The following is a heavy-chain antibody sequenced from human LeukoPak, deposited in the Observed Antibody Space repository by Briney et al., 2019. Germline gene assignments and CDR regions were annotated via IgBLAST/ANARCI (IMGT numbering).Heavy chain of an antibody. Sequence: ASVKVSCKASGYTFTSYDINWVRQAPGQGLEWMGWINTNTGNPTYAQGFTGRFVFSLDTSVSTAYPQISSLKAEDTAVYYCARGGYSSGWYEDDAFDIWGQGTMVTVSS. D-gene: IGHD6-19*01. CDR3: ARGGYSSGWYEDDAFDI. J-gene: IGHJ3*02. CDR1: GYTFTSYD. CDR2: INTNTGNP. V-gene: IGHV7-4-1*02.